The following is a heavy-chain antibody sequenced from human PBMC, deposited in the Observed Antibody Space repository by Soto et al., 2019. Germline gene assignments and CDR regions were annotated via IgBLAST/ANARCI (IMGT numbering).Heavy chain of an antibody. D-gene: IGHD5-12*01. CDR3: VKSRGGNNFDFFD. V-gene: IGHV3-64D*06. CDR2: VRGNGDPP. Sequence: GGSLRLSCSASGFTFSSYAMHWARQAPGKGLEYVSGVRGNGDPPFYADSVKGRFTISRDNSKNTLYLQMSSLSADDTAVYYCVKSRGGNNFDFFDWGQGALVTVSS. CDR1: GFTFSSYA. J-gene: IGHJ4*02.